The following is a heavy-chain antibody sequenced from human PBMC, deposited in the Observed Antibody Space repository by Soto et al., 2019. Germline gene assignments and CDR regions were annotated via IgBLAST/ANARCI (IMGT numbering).Heavy chain of an antibody. J-gene: IGHJ5*02. V-gene: IGHV4-59*02. CDR1: GASGSHGD. D-gene: IGHD3-22*01. CDR2: MYFGGSF. Sequence: PSETLSLTCNVSGASGSHGDWSWIRQPPGKGLEWIGFMYFGGSFNYNPSLTSRATISVETSKNQFSMKLTSVTASDTAVYYRARSYYHSTGFAVDPWGPGTLVTVSS. CDR3: ARSYYHSTGFAVDP.